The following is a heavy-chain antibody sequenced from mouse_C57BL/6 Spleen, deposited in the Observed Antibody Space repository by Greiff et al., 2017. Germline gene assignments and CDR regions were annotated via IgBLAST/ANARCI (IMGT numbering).Heavy chain of an antibody. Sequence: VKLMESGPGLVQPSQSLSITCTVSGFSLTSYGVHWVRQSPGKGLEWLGVIWSGGSTDYNAAFISSLSISKDNSKSQVFFKMNSLQADDTAIYYCARKPYGYDVYFEVWGTGTTVTVSS. CDR3: ARKPYGYDVYFEV. D-gene: IGHD2-2*01. CDR2: IWSGGST. V-gene: IGHV2-2*01. CDR1: GFSLTSYG. J-gene: IGHJ1*03.